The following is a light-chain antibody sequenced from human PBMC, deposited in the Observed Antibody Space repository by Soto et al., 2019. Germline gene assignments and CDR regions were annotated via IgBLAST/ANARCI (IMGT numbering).Light chain of an antibody. J-gene: IGLJ1*01. CDR3: CSYTNSAYV. V-gene: IGLV2-11*01. CDR2: DVS. Sequence: QSALTQPRSVSGSPGQSVTISCTETSSDVGAYNYVSWYQQHPAKAPNLMIYDVSKRPSGVPDRFSGSKSGNTASLTISGLQAEDEGDYYCCSYTNSAYVFGTGTKVTVL. CDR1: SSDVGAYNY.